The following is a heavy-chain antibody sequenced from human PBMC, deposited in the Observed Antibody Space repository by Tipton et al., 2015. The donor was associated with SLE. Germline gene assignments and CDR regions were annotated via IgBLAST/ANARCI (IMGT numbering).Heavy chain of an antibody. CDR3: ATTDGLQGSVDGFDV. V-gene: IGHV4-39*07. CDR2: IYYSGST. J-gene: IGHJ3*01. D-gene: IGHD4-11*01. CDR1: GGSISSSSYY. Sequence: TLSLTCTVSGGSISSSSYYWGWIRQPPGKGLEWIGSIYYSGSTYYNPSLKSRVTISVDTSKNQFSLKLSSVTAADTAVYYCATTDGLQGSVDGFDVWGQGTMVTVSS.